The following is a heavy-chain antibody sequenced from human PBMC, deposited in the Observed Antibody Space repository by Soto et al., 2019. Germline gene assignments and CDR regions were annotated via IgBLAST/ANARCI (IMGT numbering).Heavy chain of an antibody. CDR2: IYSSGST. CDR1: GTSITSGGYY. V-gene: IGHV4-31*02. J-gene: IGHJ4*02. Sequence: SETLSLTCTVSGTSITSGGYYWSWIRQHPGKGLKWIGCIYSSGSTSYNPSLKSRLAMSVDTSKNQFSLSLSSVTAADTAVYYCTRGTLHWGQGTLVTVSS. CDR3: TRGTLH.